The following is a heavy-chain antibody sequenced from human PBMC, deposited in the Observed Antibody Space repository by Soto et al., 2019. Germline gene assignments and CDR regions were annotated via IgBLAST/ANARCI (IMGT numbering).Heavy chain of an antibody. CDR1: GGSISSYY. CDR2: IYYSGST. V-gene: IGHV4-59*01. D-gene: IGHD3-10*01. CDR3: ARSEPDYGPGSYGSYWFDP. J-gene: IGHJ5*02. Sequence: PSETLSLTCTVSGGSISSYYWSWIRQPPGKGLEWIGYIYYSGSTNYNPSLKSRVTISVDTSKNHFSLKLSSVTAADTAVYYCARSEPDYGPGSYGSYWFDPWGQGTLVTVS.